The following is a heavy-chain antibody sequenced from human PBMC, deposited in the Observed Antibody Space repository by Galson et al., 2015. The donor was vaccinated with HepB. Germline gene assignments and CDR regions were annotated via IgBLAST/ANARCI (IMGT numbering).Heavy chain of an antibody. CDR3: ARDYGSGSYWDWFFDL. D-gene: IGHD3-10*01. CDR2: IYYSGTT. CDR1: GGSISGSPYY. J-gene: IGHJ2*01. V-gene: IGHV4-39*01. Sequence: ETLSLTCSVSGGSISGSPYYWGWIRQPPGKGLEWIASIYYSGTTYYNPSLRSRVTISVDTSRNQFSLKLTSVTAADTALYYCARDYGSGSYWDWFFDLWGRGTLLTVSS.